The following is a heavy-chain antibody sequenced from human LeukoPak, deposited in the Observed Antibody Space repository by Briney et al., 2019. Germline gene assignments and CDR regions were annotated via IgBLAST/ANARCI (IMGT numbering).Heavy chain of an antibody. D-gene: IGHD3-22*01. CDR3: ARSAYYYDSSGYSLLRY. CDR2: IYYSGST. V-gene: IGHV4-59*01. Sequence: SETPSLTCTVSGGSISSYYWSWIRQPPGKGLEWIGYIYYSGSTNYNPSLKSRVTISVDTSKNQFSLKLSSVTAADTAVYYCARSAYYYDSSGYSLLRYWGQGTLVTVSS. J-gene: IGHJ4*02. CDR1: GGSISSYY.